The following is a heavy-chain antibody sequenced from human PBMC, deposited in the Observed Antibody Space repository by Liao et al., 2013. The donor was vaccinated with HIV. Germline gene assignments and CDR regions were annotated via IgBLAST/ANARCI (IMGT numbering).Heavy chain of an antibody. D-gene: IGHD6-13*01. J-gene: IGHJ6*03. CDR1: GDSISSSSPY. CDR2: LYFSGTT. V-gene: IGHV4-39*07. Sequence: QLQLQESGPGLVKPSETLSLTCTVSGDSISSSSPYWAWIRQSPREGAWSGLGGLYFSGTTYYNPALKSRVTMSVDTSKNQFSLRLGSVTAADTAVYYCARDVAAAGTGYMDVWGKGTTVTVSS. CDR3: ARDVAAAGTGYMDV.